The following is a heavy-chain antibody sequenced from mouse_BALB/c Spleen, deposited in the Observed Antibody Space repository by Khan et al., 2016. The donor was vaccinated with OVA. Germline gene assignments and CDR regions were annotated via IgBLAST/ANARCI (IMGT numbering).Heavy chain of an antibody. CDR3: ARIKKIVATYFDY. J-gene: IGHJ2*01. Sequence: QVQLKQSGAELVKAGASVKMSCKASGYTFTSYWMHWVKQRLGQGLEWFAETNPTNGRTYYNEKFKSKATLTVDKSSSTAYMLLSGPTFEDSAAYYCARIKKIVATYFDYWGQGTTLTVSS. V-gene: IGHV1S81*02. CDR1: GYTFTSYW. CDR2: TNPTNGRT. D-gene: IGHD1-1*01.